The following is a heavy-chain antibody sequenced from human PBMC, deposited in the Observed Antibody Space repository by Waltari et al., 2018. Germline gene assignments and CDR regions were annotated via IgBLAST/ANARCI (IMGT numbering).Heavy chain of an antibody. CDR3: AREGGDGGFDY. CDR2: INSDGSST. CDR1: GFTFSSYW. V-gene: IGHV3-74*01. D-gene: IGHD3-16*01. J-gene: IGHJ4*02. Sequence: EVQLVESGGGLVQPGGSLRLSCAASGFTFSSYWMHWVRQPPGKGLVWVSHINSDGSSTNYADSVKGRFTISRDNAKNTLYLQMNRLRAEDTAVYYCAREGGDGGFDYWGQGTLVTVSS.